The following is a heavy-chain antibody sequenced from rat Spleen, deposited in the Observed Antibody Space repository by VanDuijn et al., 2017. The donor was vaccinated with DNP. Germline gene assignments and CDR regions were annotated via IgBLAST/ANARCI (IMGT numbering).Heavy chain of an antibody. V-gene: IGHV5-22*01. CDR3: ARYSLRRVWDY. Sequence: EVQLVVSGGGLVQPGRSLKLSCAASGFTFSDYYMAWVRQAPSKGLEWVAYISYDGRSAYNGDSVKGRFTISRDNAKSTLYLQMNSLRSEDMATYYCARYSLRRVWDYWGQGVMVTVSS. J-gene: IGHJ2*01. CDR1: GFTFSDYY. D-gene: IGHD1-11*01. CDR2: ISYDGRSA.